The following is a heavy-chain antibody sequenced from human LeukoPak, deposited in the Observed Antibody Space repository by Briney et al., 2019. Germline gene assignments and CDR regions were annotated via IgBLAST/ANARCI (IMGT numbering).Heavy chain of an antibody. D-gene: IGHD1-1*01. CDR2: INPSGGST. Sequence: ASVKVSCKASGYTFTSYYMHWVRQAPGQGLEWMGIINPSGGSTNYAQKFQGRVTITADESTSTAYIELSSLRSEDTAVYYCARAFTGYASPREAFDIWGQGTMVTVSS. CDR3: ARAFTGYASPREAFDI. V-gene: IGHV1-46*01. CDR1: GYTFTSYY. J-gene: IGHJ3*02.